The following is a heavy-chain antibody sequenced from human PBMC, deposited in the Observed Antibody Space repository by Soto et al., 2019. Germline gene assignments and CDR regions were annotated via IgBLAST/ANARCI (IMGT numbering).Heavy chain of an antibody. CDR3: APHYPDSSGYFDH. D-gene: IGHD3-22*01. CDR1: GYMFTGNY. CDR2: INPNSGAT. V-gene: IGHV1-2*02. Sequence: QVQLVQSGTEVKKPGASVKVSCKASGYMFTGNYMHWVRQAPGQGLEYMGWINPNSGATNYAQKFQGRVTMTSDTSISTAYVELSRLRSDDTAVYYCAPHYPDSSGYFDHWGQGTLVTVSS. J-gene: IGHJ4*02.